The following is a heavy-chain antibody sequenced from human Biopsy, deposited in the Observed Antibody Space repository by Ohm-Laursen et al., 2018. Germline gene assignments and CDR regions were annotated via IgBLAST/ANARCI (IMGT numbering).Heavy chain of an antibody. CDR3: ARDYPSYSSVWYREPIIHC. CDR1: GFTVYNNY. Sequence: SLRLSCAASGFTVYNNYMTWVRQAPGKGLEWVSLIYSGGDTRYADSVKGRFTISRDSSKNTLYLQMNSLRVEDTAVYYCARDYPSYSSVWYREPIIHCWGQGTLVTVSS. V-gene: IGHV3-66*01. J-gene: IGHJ4*02. D-gene: IGHD6-19*01. CDR2: IYSGGDT.